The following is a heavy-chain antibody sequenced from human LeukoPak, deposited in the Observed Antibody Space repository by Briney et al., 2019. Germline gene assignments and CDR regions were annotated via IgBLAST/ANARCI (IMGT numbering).Heavy chain of an antibody. Sequence: SVKVSCKASGGTFSSYTISWVRQAPGQGLEWMGRIIPILGTANYAQKFQGRVTITADKSTSTAYMELSSLRSEDTAVYYCARGSPQQYYDILTGYYIEAFDIWGQGTMVTVSS. J-gene: IGHJ3*02. CDR3: ARGSPQQYYDILTGYYIEAFDI. CDR1: GGTFSSYT. D-gene: IGHD3-9*01. CDR2: IIPILGTA. V-gene: IGHV1-69*08.